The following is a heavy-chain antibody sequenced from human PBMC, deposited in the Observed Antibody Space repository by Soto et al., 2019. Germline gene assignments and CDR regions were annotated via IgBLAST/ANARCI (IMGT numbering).Heavy chain of an antibody. CDR2: IYPGDSDT. CDR1: GYSFTSYW. D-gene: IGHD1-1*01. V-gene: IGHV5-51*01. J-gene: IGHJ6*03. Sequence: PGESLKISCKGSGYSFTSYWIGWVRQMPGKGLELMGIIYPGDSDTRYSPSFKGQVTISADKSISTAYVQWRSLKASDTAMYYCARGGTYYYMDVWAKGTTVTVSS. CDR3: ARGGTYYYMDV.